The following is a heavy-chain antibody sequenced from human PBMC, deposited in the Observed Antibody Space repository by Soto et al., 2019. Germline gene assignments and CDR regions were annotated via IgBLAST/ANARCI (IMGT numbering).Heavy chain of an antibody. CDR3: TRGLFMQNMVVVPAAATFDY. D-gene: IGHD2-2*01. CDR1: GGSFSGYY. J-gene: IGHJ4*02. V-gene: IGHV4-34*01. CDR2: LNHSGST. Sequence: QVQLQQWGAGLLKPSETLSLTCAVYGGSFSGYYWSWIRQPPGKGLELIGELNHSGSTNYNPSLKQRVIISLVTSKNQLSLRLRSMTAADTAVYYCTRGLFMQNMVVVPAAATFDYWGQGTMVTVSA.